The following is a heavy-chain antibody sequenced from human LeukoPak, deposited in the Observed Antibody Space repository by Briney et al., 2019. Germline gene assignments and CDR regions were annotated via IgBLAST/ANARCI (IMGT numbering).Heavy chain of an antibody. Sequence: PSETLSLTCTVSGGSISSYYWSGIRQPPGKGLEWIGYIYYSGSTNYNPSLKSRVTISVDTSKNQFSLKLSSVTAADTAVYYCASGPYCSSTSCYGWYVDYWGQGTLVTVSS. D-gene: IGHD2-2*01. V-gene: IGHV4-59*01. CDR2: IYYSGST. CDR1: GGSISSYY. CDR3: ASGPYCSSTSCYGWYVDY. J-gene: IGHJ4*02.